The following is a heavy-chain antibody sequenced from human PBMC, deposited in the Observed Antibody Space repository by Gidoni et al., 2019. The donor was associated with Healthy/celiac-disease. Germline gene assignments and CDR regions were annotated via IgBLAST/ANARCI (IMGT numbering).Heavy chain of an antibody. D-gene: IGHD3-10*01. CDR2: IYYSGST. V-gene: IGHV4-39*01. CDR1: GGSISSSSYY. J-gene: IGHJ5*02. CDR3: AREEGITMVRGVINRPNWFDP. Sequence: QLQLQESGPGLVKPSETLSLPCTVSGGSISSSSYYSGWIRQPPGKGLEWIGSIYYSGSTYYNPSLKSRVTISVDTSKNQFSLKLSSVTAADTAVYYCAREEGITMVRGVINRPNWFDPWGQGTLVTVSS.